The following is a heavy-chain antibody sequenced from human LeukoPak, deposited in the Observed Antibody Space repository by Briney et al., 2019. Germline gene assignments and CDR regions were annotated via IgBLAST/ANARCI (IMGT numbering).Heavy chain of an antibody. CDR1: GGSISSYY. CDR3: ARHPIAVAGTRRNLPFDM. CDR2: IYYSGST. V-gene: IGHV4-59*08. D-gene: IGHD6-19*01. J-gene: IGHJ3*02. Sequence: PSETLSLTCTVSGGSISSYYWSWIRQPPGKGREWIGYIYYSGSTNYNPSRTSRVTISVDTSRHQFSLKLSSVTAADTAVYYCARHPIAVAGTRRNLPFDMWGQGTMLTVSS.